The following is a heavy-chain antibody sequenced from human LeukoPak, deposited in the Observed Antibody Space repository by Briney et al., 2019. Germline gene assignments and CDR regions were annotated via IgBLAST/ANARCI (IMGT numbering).Heavy chain of an antibody. Sequence: ASVKVSCKASGYTFTSYDINWVRQATGQGLEWMGWVNPNSGNTGYAQKFQGRVTMTRNTSISTAYMELSSLRSEDTAVYYCAVVTTVNLQWRDYGGQGTLVTVSS. V-gene: IGHV1-8*01. J-gene: IGHJ4*02. CDR1: GYTFTSYD. CDR3: AVVTTVNLQWRDY. D-gene: IGHD4-17*01. CDR2: VNPNSGNT.